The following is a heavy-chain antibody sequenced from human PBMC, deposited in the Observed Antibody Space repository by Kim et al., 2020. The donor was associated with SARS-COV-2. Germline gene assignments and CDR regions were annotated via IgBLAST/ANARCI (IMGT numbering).Heavy chain of an antibody. D-gene: IGHD3-22*01. Sequence: GGSLRLSCAASGFTFSSYSMNWVRQAPGKGLEWVSSISSSSSYIYYADSVKGRFTISRDNAKNSLYLQMNSLRAEDTAVYYCARDLLIVVDNYLLRVDAFDIWGQGTLVTVSS. J-gene: IGHJ3*02. CDR3: ARDLLIVVDNYLLRVDAFDI. CDR2: ISSSSSYI. V-gene: IGHV3-21*01. CDR1: GFTFSSYS.